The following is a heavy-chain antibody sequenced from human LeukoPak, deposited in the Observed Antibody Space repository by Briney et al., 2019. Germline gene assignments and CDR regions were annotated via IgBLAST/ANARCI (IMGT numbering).Heavy chain of an antibody. V-gene: IGHV3-7*01. D-gene: IGHD3-10*01. CDR3: ARDEFPGYYGSGSYYFDAFDI. CDR2: IKQDGREK. J-gene: IGHJ3*02. CDR1: GFAFSNSW. Sequence: GGSLRLSCAASGFAFSNSWMSWARQAPGKGLEWVVNIKQDGREKYYADSVKGRFTISRDNAKNSLYLQMNSLRAEDTAVYYCARDEFPGYYGSGSYYFDAFDIWGQGTMVTVSS.